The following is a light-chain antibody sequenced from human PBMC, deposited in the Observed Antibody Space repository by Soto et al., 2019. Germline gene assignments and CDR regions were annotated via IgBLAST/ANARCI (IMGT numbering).Light chain of an antibody. CDR2: KVC. J-gene: IGKJ1*01. CDR1: QGLVHRSGNTY. CDR3: MKGTHWPWT. Sequence: EVEIAHKHLSRPATVGQQAAISWRSRQGLVHRSGNTYFNWFQQRPGHSPRRLIYKVCDRDSGVADRFSGSGSGTDFTLKISRVEAEDVGVYYCMKGTHWPWTFGQGTKVDIK. V-gene: IGKV2-30*02.